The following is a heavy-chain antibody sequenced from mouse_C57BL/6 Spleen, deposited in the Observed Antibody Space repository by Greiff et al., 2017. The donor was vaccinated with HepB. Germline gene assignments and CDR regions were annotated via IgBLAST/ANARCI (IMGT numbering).Heavy chain of an antibody. Sequence: VQLQQSGPELVKPGASVKMSCKASGYTFTDYNMHWVKQSHGKSLEWIGYINPNNGGTSYNQKFKGKATLTVNKSSSKAYMELRSLTSEDSAVYYCARHYYGSRDYAMDYWGQGTSVTVSS. CDR3: ARHYYGSRDYAMDY. V-gene: IGHV1-22*01. J-gene: IGHJ4*01. CDR2: INPNNGGT. CDR1: GYTFTDYN. D-gene: IGHD1-1*01.